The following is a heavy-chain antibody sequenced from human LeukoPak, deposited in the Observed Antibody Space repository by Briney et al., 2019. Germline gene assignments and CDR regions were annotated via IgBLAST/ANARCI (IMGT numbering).Heavy chain of an antibody. CDR2: ISSSSSYI. CDR1: GFTFSSYS. V-gene: IGHV3-21*01. J-gene: IGHJ3*02. D-gene: IGHD3-10*01. CDR3: AREALGAGSGSYYSAAFDI. Sequence: GGSLRLSCAASGFTFSSYSMNWVRQAPGKGLEWVSSISSSSSYIYYADSVKGRFTISRDNAKNSLYLQMNSLRAEDTAVYYCAREALGAGSGSYYSAAFDIWGQGTMVTVSS.